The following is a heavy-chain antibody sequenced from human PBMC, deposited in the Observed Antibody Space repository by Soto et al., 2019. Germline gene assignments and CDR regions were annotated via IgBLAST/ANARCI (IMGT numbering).Heavy chain of an antibody. CDR1: GYTFTSYD. D-gene: IGHD6-19*01. V-gene: IGHV1-18*01. CDR3: ASDRLGVAGETFDY. J-gene: IGHJ4*02. CDR2: ISAYNGNT. Sequence: ASVKVSCKASGYTFTSYDLTWVRPAPGQGNERMGWISAYNGNTNYAQKLQGRVTMTTDTSTSTAYMELRSLRSDDTSVYFCASDRLGVAGETFDYWGQGTLVPVSS.